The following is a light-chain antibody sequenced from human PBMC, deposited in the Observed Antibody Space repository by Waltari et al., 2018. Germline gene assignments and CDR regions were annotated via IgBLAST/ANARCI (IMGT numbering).Light chain of an antibody. CDR1: SSDVGGFNY. J-gene: IGLJ1*01. V-gene: IGLV2-14*03. CDR3: SSYTSSSTYV. CDR2: DVS. Sequence: QSALTQPASVSGSPGQSITISCTGTSSDVGGFNYVSWYQQHPGKAPRLMIYDVNDVSKRPSGVSARFSGSKSGNTASLTISGLQAEDEADYDCSSYTSSSTYVFGTGTKVTVL.